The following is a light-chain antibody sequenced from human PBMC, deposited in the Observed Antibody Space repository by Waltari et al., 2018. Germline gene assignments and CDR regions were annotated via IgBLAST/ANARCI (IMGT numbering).Light chain of an antibody. CDR2: SGS. CDR3: MQGLQTPYT. CDR1: QSLLHNKGYTF. V-gene: IGKV2-28*01. Sequence: DIVMTQSPLSLPVTPGEPASISCRASQSLLHNKGYTFFDCYLQKPGRSPQLLIYSGSNRASGVPDRFSGSGSGTDFTRKISRVEAEDAGVYYCMQGLQTPYTFGQGTKLEIK. J-gene: IGKJ2*01.